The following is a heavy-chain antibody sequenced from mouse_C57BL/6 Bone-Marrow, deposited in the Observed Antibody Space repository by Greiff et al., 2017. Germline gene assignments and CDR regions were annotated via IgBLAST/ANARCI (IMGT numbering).Heavy chain of an antibody. Sequence: QVQLQQPGAELVKPGASVKLSCKASGYTFTSYWMHWVKQRPGQGLEWIGMIHPNSGSTNYNEKFKSKATLTVYKSTSTAYMQSRSLTSEDSAVYYCARSLWLGFAYWGQGTLVTVSA. CDR3: ARSLWLGFAY. CDR1: GYTFTSYW. J-gene: IGHJ3*01. CDR2: IHPNSGST. D-gene: IGHD2-2*01. V-gene: IGHV1-64*01.